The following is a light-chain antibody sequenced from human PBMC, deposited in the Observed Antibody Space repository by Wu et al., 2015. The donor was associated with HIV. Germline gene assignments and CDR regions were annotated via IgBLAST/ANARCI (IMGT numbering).Light chain of an antibody. CDR3: QQYNSYSQYT. Sequence: DIQMTQSPSSLSASVGDRVTITCRASQGISNFLAWYQQKPGKPPKVLIYAASTLQSGVPSRFSGSGSGTGFTLTISSLQPEDVATYYCQQYNSYSQYTFGQGTKLEIK. CDR2: AAS. V-gene: IGKV1-27*01. CDR1: QGISNF. J-gene: IGKJ2*01.